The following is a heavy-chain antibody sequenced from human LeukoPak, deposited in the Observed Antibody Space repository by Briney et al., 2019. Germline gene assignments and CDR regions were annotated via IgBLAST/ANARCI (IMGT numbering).Heavy chain of an antibody. D-gene: IGHD3-3*01. CDR2: LRYDGSNK. Sequence: GRSLRRYCAASGFTISDYGMHWVRQAPGKGLEWVAVLRYDGSNKDYGDSVKGRFTISRDNSENTLNLQMNSLRAEDTAVYYCARGTYYDFGNWFDPWGQGTLVIVSS. V-gene: IGHV3-33*01. CDR3: ARGTYYDFGNWFDP. J-gene: IGHJ5*02. CDR1: GFTISDYG.